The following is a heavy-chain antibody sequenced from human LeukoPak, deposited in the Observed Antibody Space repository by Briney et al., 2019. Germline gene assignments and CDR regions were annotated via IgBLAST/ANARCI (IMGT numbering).Heavy chain of an antibody. CDR1: GGSFSGYY. V-gene: IGHV4-34*01. CDR2: INDSGST. D-gene: IGHD5-24*01. Sequence: PSETLSLTCAVYGGSFSGYYWSWIRQPPGKGLEWIGEINDSGSTNYNPSLKSRVTISVDTSKNQFSLKLSSVTAADTAVYYCARGPRDGYPNWFDPWGQGSLVTVSS. J-gene: IGHJ5*02. CDR3: ARGPRDGYPNWFDP.